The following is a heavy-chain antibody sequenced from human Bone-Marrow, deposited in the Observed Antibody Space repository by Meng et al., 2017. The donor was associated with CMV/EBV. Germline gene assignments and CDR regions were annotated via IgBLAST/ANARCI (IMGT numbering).Heavy chain of an antibody. CDR3: ARDLFVIVVVPAAPFDY. V-gene: IGHV1-18*01. Sequence: QVQLGQAGAECKRPGASVKVSCKASGYTFTSYGISWVRQAPGQGLEWMGWISAYNGNTNYAQKLQGRVTMTTDTSTSTAYMELRSLRSDDTAVYYFARDLFVIVVVPAAPFDYWGQGTLVTVSS. CDR1: GYTFTSYG. CDR2: ISAYNGNT. D-gene: IGHD2-2*01. J-gene: IGHJ4*02.